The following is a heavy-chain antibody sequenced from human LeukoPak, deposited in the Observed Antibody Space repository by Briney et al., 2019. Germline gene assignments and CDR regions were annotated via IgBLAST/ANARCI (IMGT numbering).Heavy chain of an antibody. D-gene: IGHD4-17*01. CDR2: INPNSGGT. Sequence: ASVKVSCKASGYTFTGYYMHWVRQAPGQGLEWMGRINPNSGGTNYAQKFQGRVTMTRDTSISTAYMELSRLRSDDTAGYYCARDADYGGENSYYGRDVGGKGTTAPVS. CDR1: GYTFTGYY. V-gene: IGHV1-2*06. J-gene: IGHJ6*04. CDR3: ARDADYGGENSYYGRDV.